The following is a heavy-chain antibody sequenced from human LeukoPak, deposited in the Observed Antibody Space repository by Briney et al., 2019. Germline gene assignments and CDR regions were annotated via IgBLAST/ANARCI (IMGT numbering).Heavy chain of an antibody. CDR2: IYYSGST. CDR3: ARVGLTGTPYYFDY. D-gene: IGHD1-7*01. J-gene: IGHJ4*02. CDR1: GGSISSSSYY. V-gene: IGHV4-39*07. Sequence: MPSETLSLTCTVSGGSISSSSYYWGWIRQPPGKGLEWIGSIYYSGSTYYNPSLKSRVTISVDTSKNQFSLKLSSVTAADTAVYYCARVGLTGTPYYFDYWGQGTLVTVSS.